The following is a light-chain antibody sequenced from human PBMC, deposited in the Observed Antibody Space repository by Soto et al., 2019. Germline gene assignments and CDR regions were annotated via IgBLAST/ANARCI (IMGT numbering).Light chain of an antibody. Sequence: QSVLTQPPSASGTPGQRVTISCSGGSSNMGTNAVNWYQQLPGTAPKLLIYNNNQRPSGVPDRFSGSKSGTSASLAISGLQSEDEADYYCAAWDDSLNGYVFGTGTKVTVL. J-gene: IGLJ1*01. CDR1: SSNMGTNA. V-gene: IGLV1-44*01. CDR2: NNN. CDR3: AAWDDSLNGYV.